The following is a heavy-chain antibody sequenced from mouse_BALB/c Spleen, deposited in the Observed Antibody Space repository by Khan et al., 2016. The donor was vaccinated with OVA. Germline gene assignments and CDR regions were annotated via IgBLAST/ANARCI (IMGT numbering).Heavy chain of an antibody. CDR1: GYTFTSYW. CDR2: INPSTGYT. Sequence: QVQLQQSGAELAKPGASVKMSCKASGYTFTSYWMHWVKQRPGQGLEWIGYINPSTGYTEYNQRFKDKATFTADKSSSTAYMQLSSLTSEESAVYYWANHGSSSAWLTYWGQGTLVTVSA. J-gene: IGHJ3*01. D-gene: IGHD1-1*01. CDR3: ANHGSSSAWLTY. V-gene: IGHV1-7*01.